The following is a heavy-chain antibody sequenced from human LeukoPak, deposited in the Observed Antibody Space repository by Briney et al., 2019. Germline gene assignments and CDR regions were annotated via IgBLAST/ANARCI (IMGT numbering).Heavy chain of an antibody. V-gene: IGHV3-74*01. CDR2: IKGDGSQT. CDR1: GFTFSSNW. Sequence: PGGSLRLSCAASGFTFSSNWMHWVRQAPGEGLVWVSVIKGDGSQTFYADSVKGRFTISRDNAKNTLYLQMNSLRAEDTAIYYCAREGDGFDIWGQGTMVTVSS. CDR3: AREGDGFDI. J-gene: IGHJ3*02.